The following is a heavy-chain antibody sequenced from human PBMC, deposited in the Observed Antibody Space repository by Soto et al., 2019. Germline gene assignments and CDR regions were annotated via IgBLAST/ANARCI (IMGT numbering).Heavy chain of an antibody. CDR3: AKCRSQWLSSLHS. CDR1: GYTFSDYY. V-gene: IGHV1-2*02. Sequence: QEQLVQSGAEVKRPGDSVKVSCTASGYTFSDYYILWVRQAPGQGLEWLAWIKPSSGGTNYEEKFQDRVTVTSDTAISTTFLELSSLRSDDTAVYYCAKCRSQWLSSLHSWGQGTLITVSS. CDR2: IKPSSGGT. J-gene: IGHJ4*02. D-gene: IGHD6-19*01.